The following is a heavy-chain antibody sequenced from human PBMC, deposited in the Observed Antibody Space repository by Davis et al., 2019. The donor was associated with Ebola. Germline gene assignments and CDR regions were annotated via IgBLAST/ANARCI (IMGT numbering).Heavy chain of an antibody. D-gene: IGHD2-15*01. CDR1: GFTFSSNG. V-gene: IGHV3-30*18. CDR2: ISDDGSNT. CDR3: AKSGYCSGGTCYSTEGMDV. J-gene: IGHJ6*04. Sequence: GESLKISCEASGFTFSSNGMHWVRQAPGKGLEWVAVISDDGSNTYYVDSVKGRFTISRDNSKNTFYLEMNSLRPEDTAVYYCAKSGYCSGGTCYSTEGMDVWGKGTTVTVSA.